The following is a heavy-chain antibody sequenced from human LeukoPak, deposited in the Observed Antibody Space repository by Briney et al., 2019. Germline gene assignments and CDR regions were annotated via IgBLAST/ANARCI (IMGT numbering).Heavy chain of an antibody. D-gene: IGHD6-6*01. CDR2: INPNSGGT. J-gene: IGHJ4*02. CDR3: ATFEYTSSSLNY. CDR1: GYTFTGYD. V-gene: IGHV1-2*02. Sequence: ASVKVSCKASGYTFTGYDMYWMRQAPGQGLEWMGWINPNSGGTNYAQKFQGRVTMTRDTSISTAYMELSRLRSDDTAVYYCATFEYTSSSLNYWGQGTLVTVSS.